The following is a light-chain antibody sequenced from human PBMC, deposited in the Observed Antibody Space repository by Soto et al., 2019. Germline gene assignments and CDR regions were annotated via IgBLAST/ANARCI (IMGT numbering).Light chain of an antibody. Sequence: EIVLTQSPGTLSLSPGERATLSCRASQSVSSSYLAWYQQKPGQAPRLLIYGASSRATGIPDRFSGSGSGKEFTLNIRRMGPEDFAVYYCQQYGSSPRTFGQGTKVEIK. V-gene: IGKV3-20*01. J-gene: IGKJ1*01. CDR2: GAS. CDR3: QQYGSSPRT. CDR1: QSVSSSY.